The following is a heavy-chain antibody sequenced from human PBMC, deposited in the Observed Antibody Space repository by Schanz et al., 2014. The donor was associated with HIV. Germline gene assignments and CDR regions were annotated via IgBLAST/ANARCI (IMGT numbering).Heavy chain of an antibody. CDR3: ARERLTMLGAVIYAGSFDI. J-gene: IGHJ3*02. CDR2: IWNDGTSK. CDR1: GFTFSNYA. D-gene: IGHD3-3*01. V-gene: IGHV3-33*01. Sequence: QVHLVESGGGVVQPGTSLRLSCAASGFTFSNYAIHWVRQAPGKGLEGVTLIWNDGTSKYYADSVKGRFTISRDASKKALDLKMNSLRAEDTAVYYCARERLTMLGAVIYAGSFDIWGQGTMVTVSS.